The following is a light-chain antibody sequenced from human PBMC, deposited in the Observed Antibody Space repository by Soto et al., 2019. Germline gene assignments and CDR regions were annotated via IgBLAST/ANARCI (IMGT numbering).Light chain of an antibody. Sequence: QSALTQPASVSGSPGQSITISCTGTSSDVGGYNYVSWYQQHPAKAPKLMIYEVSNRPSGVSHRFSGSKSGNTASLTISGLQAEDGADYYCFSYTTSSTLVFGGGTQLTVL. J-gene: IGLJ3*02. CDR1: SSDVGGYNY. CDR2: EVS. V-gene: IGLV2-14*01. CDR3: FSYTTSSTLV.